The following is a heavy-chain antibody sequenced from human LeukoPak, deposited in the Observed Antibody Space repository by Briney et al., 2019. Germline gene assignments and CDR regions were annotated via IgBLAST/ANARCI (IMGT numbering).Heavy chain of an antibody. Sequence: SETLSLTCAVYGGSFSGYYWSWIRQPPGKGLEWIGEINHSGSTNYNPSLKSRVTISVDTSKNQSSLKLSSVTAADTAVYYCARVLGREPPYYFDYWGQGTLVTVSS. CDR1: GGSFSGYY. CDR2: INHSGST. J-gene: IGHJ4*02. V-gene: IGHV4-34*01. CDR3: ARVLGREPPYYFDY. D-gene: IGHD3-3*02.